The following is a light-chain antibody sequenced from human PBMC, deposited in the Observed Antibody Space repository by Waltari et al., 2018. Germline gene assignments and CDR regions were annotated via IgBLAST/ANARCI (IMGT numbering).Light chain of an antibody. CDR3: QQRTNGPPVT. CDR2: AAS. J-gene: IGKJ5*01. Sequence: DIQMTQSPSSLSASVGDRVSITCRAGQSIRSYLNWYQQKPGKAPKLVIFAASSLQSGVPSRFSGSGSGTDFTLTISSLQPEDFATYYCQQRTNGPPVTFGQGTRLDLK. V-gene: IGKV1-39*01. CDR1: QSIRSY.